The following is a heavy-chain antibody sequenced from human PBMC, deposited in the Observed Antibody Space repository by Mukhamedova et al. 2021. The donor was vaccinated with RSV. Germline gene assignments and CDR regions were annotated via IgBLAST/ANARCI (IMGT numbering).Heavy chain of an antibody. V-gene: IGHV4-34*01. CDR2: INHSGST. D-gene: IGHD3-10*01. Sequence: EYMGEINHSGSTNYNPSLKSRVTISVDTSKNQFSLKLSSVTAADTAVYYCARARLLTMVRGKYYFDYWGQGTLVTVSS. J-gene: IGHJ4*02. CDR3: ARARLLTMVRGKYYFDY.